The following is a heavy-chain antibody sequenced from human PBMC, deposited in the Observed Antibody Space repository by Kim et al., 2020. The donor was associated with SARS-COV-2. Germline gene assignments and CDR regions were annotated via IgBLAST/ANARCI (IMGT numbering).Heavy chain of an antibody. V-gene: IGHV3-23*01. CDR1: GFTFSSYG. CDR2: ISSSGGST. Sequence: GGSLRLSCAASGFTFSSYGMNWVRQAPGKGLEWVSGISSSGGSTYYADSLKGRFTISRDNSKNTLYLQMNSLRPEDTAVYYCAKAPHYYYYYGMDVMGHGTTVTDSS. CDR3: AKAPHYYYYYGMDV. J-gene: IGHJ6*02.